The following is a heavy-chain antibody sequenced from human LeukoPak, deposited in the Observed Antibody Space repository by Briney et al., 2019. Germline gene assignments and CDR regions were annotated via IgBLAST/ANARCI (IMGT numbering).Heavy chain of an antibody. J-gene: IGHJ4*02. CDR3: ARCRGYYYDSGSKYYFDY. Sequence: SETLSLTCTVSGGSISSGDYYWSWIRQPPGTGLEWIGYIYYSGSTYYNPSLKSRVTISVDTSKNQFSLKLSSVTAADTAVYYCARCRGYYYDSGSKYYFDYWGQGTLVTVSS. V-gene: IGHV4-30-4*01. D-gene: IGHD3-10*01. CDR2: IYYSGST. CDR1: GGSISSGDYY.